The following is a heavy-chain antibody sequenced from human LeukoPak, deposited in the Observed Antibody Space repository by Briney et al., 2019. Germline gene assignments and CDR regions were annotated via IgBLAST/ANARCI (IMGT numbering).Heavy chain of an antibody. V-gene: IGHV1-69*05. CDR3: ARSLYCSSTSCYGGSGSYFDY. CDR2: IIPIFGTA. Sequence: SVKVSRKASGGTFSSYAISWVRQAPGQGLEWMGGIIPIFGTANYAQKFQGRVTITTDESTSTAYMELSSLRSEDTAVYFCARSLYCSSTSCYGGSGSYFDYWGQGTLVTVSS. CDR1: GGTFSSYA. J-gene: IGHJ4*02. D-gene: IGHD2-2*01.